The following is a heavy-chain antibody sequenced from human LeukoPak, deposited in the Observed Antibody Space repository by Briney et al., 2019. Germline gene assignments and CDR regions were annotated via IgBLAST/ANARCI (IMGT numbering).Heavy chain of an antibody. CDR1: GFTFRDYY. CDR3: ARALNDALDI. V-gene: IGHV3-11*04. J-gene: IGHJ3*02. CDR2: ISSSGTGV. Sequence: GGSLRLSCAASGFTFRDYYMTWIRQAPGKGLEWVSYISSSGTGVYYADSMKGRFTISRDNAKNSLYLLVNSLRVEDTAVYYCARALNDALDIWGQGTMLTASS.